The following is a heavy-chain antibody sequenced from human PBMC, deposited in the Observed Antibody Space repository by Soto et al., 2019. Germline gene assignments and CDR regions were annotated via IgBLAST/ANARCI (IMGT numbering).Heavy chain of an antibody. CDR1: GFTFSSYA. Sequence: GGSLRLSCSASGFTFSSYAMHWVRQAPGKGLEYVSAISSNGGSTYYADSVKGRFTISRDNSKNTLYLQMSSLRAEDTAVYYCVKVEYSSRWYYFDDWGQGTLVTVSS. D-gene: IGHD6-13*01. CDR3: VKVEYSSRWYYFDD. CDR2: ISSNGGST. J-gene: IGHJ4*02. V-gene: IGHV3-64D*08.